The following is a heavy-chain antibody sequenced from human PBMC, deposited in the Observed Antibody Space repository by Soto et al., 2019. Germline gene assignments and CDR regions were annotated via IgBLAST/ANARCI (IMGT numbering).Heavy chain of an antibody. CDR2: INPNSGGT. Sequence: ASVKVSCKASGYTFTGYYMHWVRQAPGQGLEWMGWINPNSGGTNYAQKFQGRVTMTRDTSISTAYMELSRLRSDDTAVYYCAKTLLRFLEWLSPRPDYYYGMDVWGQGTTVTVSS. CDR3: AKTLLRFLEWLSPRPDYYYGMDV. V-gene: IGHV1-2*02. CDR1: GYTFTGYY. D-gene: IGHD3-3*01. J-gene: IGHJ6*02.